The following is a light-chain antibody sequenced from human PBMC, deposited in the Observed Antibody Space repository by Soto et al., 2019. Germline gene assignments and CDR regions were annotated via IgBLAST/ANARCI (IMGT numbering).Light chain of an antibody. CDR3: QQYETYSGT. Sequence: DIQMTQSPSTLSASVGDRVTITCRASQTINTWLAWYQQKPGKAPKLLIYRASNLVSGVPSRFSGSVSGTEFTLTISSLQPDDFSIYYCQQYETYSGTFGPGTKVDI. V-gene: IGKV1-5*03. J-gene: IGKJ3*01. CDR2: RAS. CDR1: QTINTW.